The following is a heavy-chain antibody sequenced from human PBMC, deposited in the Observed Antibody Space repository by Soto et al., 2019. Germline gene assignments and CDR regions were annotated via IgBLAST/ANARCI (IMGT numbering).Heavy chain of an antibody. V-gene: IGHV4-34*01. CDR2: INHSGST. J-gene: IGHJ4*02. CDR3: ARRPRNPYRLAPGYFDY. CDR1: GGSFSGYY. Sequence: SETLSLTCAVYGGSFSGYYWSWIRQPPGKGLEWIGEINHSGSTNYNPSLKSRVTISVDTSKNQFSLKLSSVTAADTAVYYCARRPRNPYRLAPGYFDYWGQGTLVTVSS. D-gene: IGHD1-1*01.